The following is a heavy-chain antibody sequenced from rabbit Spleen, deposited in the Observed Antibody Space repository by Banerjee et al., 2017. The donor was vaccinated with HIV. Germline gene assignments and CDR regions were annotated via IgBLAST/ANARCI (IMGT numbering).Heavy chain of an antibody. Sequence: QSLEESGGGLVKPGASLTLTCKASGFSFNSGYDMCWVRQAPGKGLEWVACAYAGSSDSTYSATWAKGRFTISKTSSTTVTLQMTSLTAADTATYFCARDGAGGSYFALWGPGTLVTVS. D-gene: IGHD8-1*01. V-gene: IGHV1S40*01. J-gene: IGHJ4*01. CDR1: GFSFNSGYD. CDR3: ARDGAGGSYFAL. CDR2: AYAGSSDST.